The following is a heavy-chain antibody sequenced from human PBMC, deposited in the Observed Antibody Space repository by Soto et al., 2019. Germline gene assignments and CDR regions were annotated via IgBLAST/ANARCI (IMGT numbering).Heavy chain of an antibody. V-gene: IGHV1-2*02. D-gene: IGHD5-12*01. Sequence: ASVKVSCKASGYIFTVYYMHCVLQSPGQGLEWMGWINPNSGGTNYAQKFQGRVTMTRDTSISTAYMELSRLRSDDTAVYYCASYVEMATIGDFDYWGQGTLVTVSS. J-gene: IGHJ4*02. CDR2: INPNSGGT. CDR3: ASYVEMATIGDFDY. CDR1: GYIFTVYY.